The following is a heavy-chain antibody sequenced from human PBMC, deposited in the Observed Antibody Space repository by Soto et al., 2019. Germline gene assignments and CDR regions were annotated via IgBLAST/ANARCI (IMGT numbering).Heavy chain of an antibody. D-gene: IGHD3-3*02. J-gene: IGHJ5*02. CDR3: ARHSLALRKNNWFDP. CDR1: GDSIISSDFY. Sequence: SETLSLTCTVSGDSIISSDFYWGWVRQPPGKGLEWIGSIFYLGSSYYNPSLKSRVTMSVDTSKNQFSLRLRSVTAADTALYFCARHSLALRKNNWFDPWGQGIMVTASS. CDR2: IFYLGSS. V-gene: IGHV4-39*01.